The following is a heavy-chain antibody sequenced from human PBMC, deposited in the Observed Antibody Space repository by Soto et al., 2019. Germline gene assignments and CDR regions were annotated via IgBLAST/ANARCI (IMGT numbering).Heavy chain of an antibody. V-gene: IGHV1-69*13. CDR3: ARSHYDILIGSRRQAYYCDGMDV. CDR1: GGTFSSYA. CDR2: IIPIFGTA. J-gene: IGHJ6*02. Sequence: SVKVSCKASGGTFSSYAISWVRQAPGQGLEWMGGIIPIFGTANYAQKFQGRVTITADESTSTAYMELSSLRSEDTAVYYCARSHYDILIGSRRQAYYCDGMDVWSQGTTVTVSS. D-gene: IGHD3-9*01.